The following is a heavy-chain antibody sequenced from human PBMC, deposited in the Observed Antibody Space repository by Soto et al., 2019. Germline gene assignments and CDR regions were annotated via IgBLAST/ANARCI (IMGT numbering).Heavy chain of an antibody. Sequence: GGSLRLSCAASGFTFSSYAMHWVRQAPGKGLEWVAVISYDGSNKYYADSVKGRFTISRDNSKNTLYLQMNSLRAEDTAVDDCARDPWQWLARGALDVWGDGTLVTVTS. CDR1: GFTFSSYA. CDR2: ISYDGSNK. V-gene: IGHV3-30-3*01. CDR3: ARDPWQWLARGALDV. D-gene: IGHD6-19*01. J-gene: IGHJ3*01.